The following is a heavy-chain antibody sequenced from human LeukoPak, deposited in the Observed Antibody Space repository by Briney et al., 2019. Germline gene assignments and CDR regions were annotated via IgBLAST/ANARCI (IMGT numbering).Heavy chain of an antibody. CDR2: ISAYNGNT. J-gene: IGHJ6*03. Sequence: GASVKVSCKASGYTFTSYGISWVRQAPGQGLEWMGWISAYNGNTNYAQKLQGRVTMTTDTSTSTAYMELRSLRSDDTAVYYCARERGTVDFWSGYSSRVDYYYYYMDVWGKGTTVTVSS. CDR3: ARERGTVDFWSGYSSRVDYYYYYMDV. V-gene: IGHV1-18*01. CDR1: GYTFTSYG. D-gene: IGHD3-3*01.